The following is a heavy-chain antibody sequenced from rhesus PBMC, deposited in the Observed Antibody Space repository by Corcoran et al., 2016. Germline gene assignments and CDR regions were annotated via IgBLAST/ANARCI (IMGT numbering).Heavy chain of an antibody. CDR1: GYSISSGYY. CDR2: VYGSGGSN. Sequence: QVQLQESGPGLVKPSETLSLTCAVSGYSISSGYYWGWFRQPPGKGREWVGRVYGSGGSNYLNPSLKSRVTLSVDTSKNQFSLKLSSVTAADTAVYYCARVGSSWSEWDTVGTEWYFDLWGPGTPITISS. D-gene: IGHD5-42*01. V-gene: IGHV4S14*01. CDR3: ARVGSSWSEWDTVGTEWYFDL. J-gene: IGHJ2*01.